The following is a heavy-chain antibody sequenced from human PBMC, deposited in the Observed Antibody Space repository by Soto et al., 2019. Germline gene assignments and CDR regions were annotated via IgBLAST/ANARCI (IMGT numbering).Heavy chain of an antibody. D-gene: IGHD3-3*01. J-gene: IGHJ4*02. CDR2: ISYDGSNK. Sequence: QVQLVESGGGVVQPGRSLRLSCAASGFTFSSYAMHWVRQAPGKGLEWVAVISYDGSNKYYADSVKGRFTISRDNSKNTLYLQMNILRAEDTAVYYCAREGEDFWSGPFDYWGQGTLVTVSS. V-gene: IGHV3-30-3*01. CDR3: AREGEDFWSGPFDY. CDR1: GFTFSSYA.